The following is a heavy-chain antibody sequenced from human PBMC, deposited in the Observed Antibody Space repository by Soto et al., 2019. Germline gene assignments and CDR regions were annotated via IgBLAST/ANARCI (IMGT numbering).Heavy chain of an antibody. Sequence: EVQLVETGGGLIQPGGSLRLSFAASGFTFSDNYMSWVRQAPGKGLEWVSVIYSGGSIYYADSVKGRFTISRDNSKNTLHLQMNSLRDEDTAVDYCARDRGDYWRQGTLVTVSS. J-gene: IGHJ4*02. CDR3: ARDRGDY. V-gene: IGHV3-53*02. CDR1: GFTFSDNY. D-gene: IGHD3-10*01. CDR2: IYSGGSI.